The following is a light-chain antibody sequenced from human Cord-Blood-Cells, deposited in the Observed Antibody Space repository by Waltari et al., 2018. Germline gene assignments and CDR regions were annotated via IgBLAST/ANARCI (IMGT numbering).Light chain of an antibody. Sequence: QSVLTQPPSVSGAPGQRVTLSCTGSSSNIGACYDVLWYQQLPGTAPKLLIYGNSNRPSGVPDRFSGSKSGTSASLAITGLQAEDEADYYCQSYDSSLSGWVFGGGTKLTVL. V-gene: IGLV1-40*01. J-gene: IGLJ3*02. CDR3: QSYDSSLSGWV. CDR1: SSNIGACYD. CDR2: GNS.